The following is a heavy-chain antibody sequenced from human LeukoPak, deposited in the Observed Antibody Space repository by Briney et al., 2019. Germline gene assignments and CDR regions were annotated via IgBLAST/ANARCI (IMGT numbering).Heavy chain of an antibody. CDR1: GDSISTYY. J-gene: IGHJ4*02. Sequence: PSETLSLTCTVSGDSISTYYWGWIRQPPGKGLEWIGYIYYRVTSDYNPSLKSRVTMSVDMSTRQISLKLSSVTAADTAVYYCARAVGGDGSGSLWGPGTLVTVSS. D-gene: IGHD3-10*01. CDR3: ARAVGGDGSGSL. V-gene: IGHV4-59*08. CDR2: IYYRVTS.